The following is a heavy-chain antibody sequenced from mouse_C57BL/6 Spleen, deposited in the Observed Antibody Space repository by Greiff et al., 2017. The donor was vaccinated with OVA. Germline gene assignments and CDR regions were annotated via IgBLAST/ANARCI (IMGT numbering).Heavy chain of an antibody. CDR2: IDPSDSET. Sequence: VQLQQPGAELVRPGSSVKLSCKASGYTFTSYWMHWVKQRPIQGLEWIGNIDPSDSETHYNQKFKDKATLTVDESSSTAYMQLSSLTSEDSAVYYCARGAPHWYFDVWGTGTTVTVSS. CDR3: ARGAPHWYFDV. V-gene: IGHV1-52*01. CDR1: GYTFTSYW. J-gene: IGHJ1*03.